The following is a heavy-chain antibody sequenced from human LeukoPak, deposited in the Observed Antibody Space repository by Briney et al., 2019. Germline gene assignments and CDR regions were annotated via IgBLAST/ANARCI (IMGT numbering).Heavy chain of an antibody. J-gene: IGHJ3*02. D-gene: IGHD3-10*01. CDR2: IYYSGST. CDR3: ARVPYGSGSYFKRGNAFDI. V-gene: IGHV4-39*07. CDR1: GGSISSSSYY. Sequence: SETLSLTCTVSGGSISSSSYYWGWIRQPPGKGLEWIGSIYYSGSTYYNPSLRSRVTISVDTSKNQFSLKLSSVTAADTAVYYCARVPYGSGSYFKRGNAFDIWGQGTMVTISS.